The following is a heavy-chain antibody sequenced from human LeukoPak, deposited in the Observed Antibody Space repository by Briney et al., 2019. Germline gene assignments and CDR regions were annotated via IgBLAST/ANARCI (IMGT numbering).Heavy chain of an antibody. CDR3: ARALRYCSTTSCQYYFDY. D-gene: IGHD2-2*01. CDR1: GYTFTSNY. CDR2: MNPNSGNT. V-gene: IGHV1-8*02. Sequence: ASVKVSCKAFGYTFTSNYMHWVRQAAGQGLEWMGWMNPNSGNTGYAQKFQGRVTMTRDTSISTAYMELSSLKSEDTAVYYCARALRYCSTTSCQYYFDYWGQGTLVTVSS. J-gene: IGHJ4*02.